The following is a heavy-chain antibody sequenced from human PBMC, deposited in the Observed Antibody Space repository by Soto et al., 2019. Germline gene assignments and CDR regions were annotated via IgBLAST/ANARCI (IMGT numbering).Heavy chain of an antibody. Sequence: QVQLQESGPGLVKPSQTLSLTCTVSGDSISNVNYCWIWIRQPPDKGLEWIGNIYDGGSTYNNPSLTSRVTISVDTSKNQFSLQLRSVSAADTAVYYCARGPSGDKVDYWGQGTLVTVSS. J-gene: IGHJ4*02. CDR2: IYDGGST. V-gene: IGHV4-30-4*01. D-gene: IGHD7-27*01. CDR1: GDSISNVNYC. CDR3: ARGPSGDKVDY.